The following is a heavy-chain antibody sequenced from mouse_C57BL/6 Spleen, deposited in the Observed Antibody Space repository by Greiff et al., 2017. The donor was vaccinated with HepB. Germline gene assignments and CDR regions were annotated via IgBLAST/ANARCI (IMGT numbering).Heavy chain of an antibody. CDR2: IDPETGGT. CDR1: GYTFTDYE. D-gene: IGHD1-1*01. V-gene: IGHV1-15*01. CDR3: TRHSYYGSSYWYFDV. J-gene: IGHJ1*03. Sequence: QVHVKQSGAELVRPGASVTLSCKASGYTFTDYEMHWVKQTPVHGLEWIGAIDPETGGTAYNQKFKGKAILTADKSSSTAYMELRSLTSEDSAVYYCTRHSYYGSSYWYFDVWGTGTTVTVSS.